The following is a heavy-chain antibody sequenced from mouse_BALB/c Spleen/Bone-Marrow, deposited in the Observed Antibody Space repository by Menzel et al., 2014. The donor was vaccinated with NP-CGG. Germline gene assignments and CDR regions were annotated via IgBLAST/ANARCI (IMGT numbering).Heavy chain of an antibody. D-gene: IGHD3-1*01. J-gene: IGHJ2*01. CDR1: GYTFTGFY. V-gene: IGHV1-69*02. CDR3: ARWGYLDY. Sequence: LQESGAEFAKPGASVRLSCKASGYTFTGFYIHWVKQRPGQDLEWIGEIDPSDSYINYNQKFKGKATLTVDKSSSTAYMQLSSLTSEDSALYYCARWGYLDYWGQGTTLTVSS. CDR2: IDPSDSYI.